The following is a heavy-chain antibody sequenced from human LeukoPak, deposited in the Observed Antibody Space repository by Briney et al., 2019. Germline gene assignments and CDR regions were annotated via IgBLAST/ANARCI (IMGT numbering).Heavy chain of an antibody. CDR3: AKDRPGYCTNGVCYYDY. D-gene: IGHD2-8*01. V-gene: IGHV3-23*01. Sequence: GGSLRLSCTVSGFTVSSNSMSWVHQAPGKGLEWVSAISGSGGSTYYADSVKGRFTISRDNSKNTLYLQMNSLRAEDTAVYYCAKDRPGYCTNGVCYYDYWGQGTLVTVSS. J-gene: IGHJ4*02. CDR1: GFTVSSNS. CDR2: ISGSGGST.